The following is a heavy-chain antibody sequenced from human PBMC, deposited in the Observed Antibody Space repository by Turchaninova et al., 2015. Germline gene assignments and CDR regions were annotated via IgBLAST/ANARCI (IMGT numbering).Heavy chain of an antibody. V-gene: IGHV4-39*01. Sequence: QLQLQESGPRLVKPSETLSLTCTVSGGSIRCRSNYWGWIRQPPGKGLEWIGVIDYSGSTYYNPSLKSRVTISVDTSKNQFSLKLSSVTAADTAVYYCARSSGTYFDYWGQGTLVTVSS. CDR1: GGSIRCRSNY. CDR2: IDYSGST. J-gene: IGHJ4*02. CDR3: ARSSGTYFDY. D-gene: IGHD1-26*01.